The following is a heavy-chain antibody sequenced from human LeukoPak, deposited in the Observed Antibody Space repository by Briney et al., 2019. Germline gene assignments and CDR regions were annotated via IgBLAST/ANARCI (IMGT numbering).Heavy chain of an antibody. D-gene: IGHD3-10*01. CDR3: ARVEEGYGSGRRENYYYYYMDV. V-gene: IGHV4-59*01. CDR1: GGSISSYY. J-gene: IGHJ6*03. CDR2: IYYSGST. Sequence: KTSETLSLTRTVSGGSISSYYWSWIRQPPGKGLEWIGYIYYSGSTNYKPSLKSRATISVDTSKNQFSLKLSSVTAADTAVYYCARVEEGYGSGRRENYYYYYMDVWGKGTTVTISS.